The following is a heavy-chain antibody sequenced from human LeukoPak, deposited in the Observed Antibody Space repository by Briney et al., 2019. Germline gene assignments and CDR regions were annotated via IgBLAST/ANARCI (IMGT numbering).Heavy chain of an antibody. Sequence: GGSLRLSCAASGFTFSSYGMHWVRQAPGKGLEWVAVISYDGSNKYYADSVKGRFTISRDNSKNTLYLQMNSLRAEDTAVYYCALDNGYWGQGTLVTVSS. CDR1: GFTFSSYG. V-gene: IGHV3-30*06. CDR2: ISYDGSNK. J-gene: IGHJ4*02. CDR3: ALDNGY. D-gene: IGHD1-1*01.